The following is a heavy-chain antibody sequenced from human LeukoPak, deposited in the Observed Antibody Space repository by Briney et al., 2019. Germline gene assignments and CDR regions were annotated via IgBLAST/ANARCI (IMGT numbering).Heavy chain of an antibody. CDR1: GGSFSGYY. CDR3: ARDWGDYDYVWGSYRPDWFDP. Sequence: PSETLSLTCAVYGGSFSGYYWSWLRQPPGKGLEWIGEINHSGSTNYNPSLESRVTISVDTSKNQFSLKLSSVTAADTAVYYCARDWGDYDYVWGSYRPDWFDPWGQGTLVTVSS. CDR2: INHSGST. V-gene: IGHV4-34*01. D-gene: IGHD3-16*02. J-gene: IGHJ5*02.